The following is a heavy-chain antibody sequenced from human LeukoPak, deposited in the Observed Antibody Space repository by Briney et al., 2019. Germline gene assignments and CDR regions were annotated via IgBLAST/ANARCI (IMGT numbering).Heavy chain of an antibody. Sequence: SGTLSLTCAVSGASISNSYWWSWVRQPPGKGLEWIGEIYHSGTTNYNPSLKSRITISLDKAKNRVSLILNSVTAADTAVYFCARVGDWVYRFDPWGQGTLVTVSS. J-gene: IGHJ5*02. CDR3: ARVGDWVYRFDP. D-gene: IGHD3-16*01. CDR2: IYHSGTT. V-gene: IGHV4-4*02. CDR1: GASISNSYW.